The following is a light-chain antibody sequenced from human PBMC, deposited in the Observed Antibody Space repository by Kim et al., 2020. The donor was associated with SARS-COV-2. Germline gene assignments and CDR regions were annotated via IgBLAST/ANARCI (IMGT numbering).Light chain of an antibody. CDR2: GKN. J-gene: IGLJ2*01. V-gene: IGLV3-19*01. CDR3: ISRDNSGDHVV. CDR1: SLRTYY. Sequence: LGQTVRITCQGESLRTYYASWYQQKPGQAPILVIHGKNNRPSGITDRFSGSSSGNTASLTVTGAQAVDEADYYCISRDNSGDHVVFGGGTKLIVL.